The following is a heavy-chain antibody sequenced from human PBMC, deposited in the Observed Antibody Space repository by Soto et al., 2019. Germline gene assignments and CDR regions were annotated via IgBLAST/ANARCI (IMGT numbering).Heavy chain of an antibody. J-gene: IGHJ4*02. CDR3: ARAVVVNYDFWSGYETRYYFDY. Sequence: GGSLRLSCAASGFTFSSYDMHWVRQATGKGLEWVSAIGTAGDTYYPGSVKGRFTISRENAKNSLYLQMNSLRAEDTAVYYCARAVVVNYDFWSGYETRYYFDYWGQGTLVTVSS. D-gene: IGHD3-3*01. CDR2: IGTAGDT. V-gene: IGHV3-13*01. CDR1: GFTFSSYD.